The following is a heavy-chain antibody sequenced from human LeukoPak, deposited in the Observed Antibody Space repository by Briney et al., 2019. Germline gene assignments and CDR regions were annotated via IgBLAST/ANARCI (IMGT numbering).Heavy chain of an antibody. D-gene: IGHD3-10*01. CDR1: GFTFGAYA. V-gene: IGHV3-23*01. CDR2: ISTSGGTT. CDR3: AKDEVLWFGERAFDI. J-gene: IGHJ3*02. Sequence: GGSLRLSCAASGFTFGAYAMSWVRQAPGKGLDWVSVISTSGGTTYYADSVKGRFTISRDNSKNTLYLQMNSLSVEDTAVYYCAKDEVLWFGERAFDIWGHGTMVTVSS.